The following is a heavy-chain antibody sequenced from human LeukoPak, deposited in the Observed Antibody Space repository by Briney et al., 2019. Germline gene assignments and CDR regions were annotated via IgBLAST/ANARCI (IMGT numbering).Heavy chain of an antibody. J-gene: IGHJ4*02. CDR2: ISWDGGST. Sequence: GRSLRLSCAASGFTFDDYTMHWVRQAPGKGLEWVSLISWDGGSTYYADSVKGRFTISRDNSKNSLYLQMNSLRTEDTALYYCAKDKSGYVDYWGQGTLVTVSS. CDR3: AKDKSGYVDY. V-gene: IGHV3-43*01. CDR1: GFTFDDYT. D-gene: IGHD1-26*01.